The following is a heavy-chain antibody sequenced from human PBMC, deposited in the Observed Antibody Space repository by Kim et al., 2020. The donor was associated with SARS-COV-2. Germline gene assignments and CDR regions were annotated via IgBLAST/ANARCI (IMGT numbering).Heavy chain of an antibody. CDR3: ASGHAMGQMVRGGRWFDP. CDR1: GGSFSGYY. D-gene: IGHD3-10*01. J-gene: IGHJ5*02. Sequence: SETLSLTCAVYGGSFSGYYWSWIRQPPGKGLEWIGEINHSGSTNYNPSLKSRVTISVDTSKNQFSLKLSSVTAADTAVYYCASGHAMGQMVRGGRWFDPWGQGTLVTVSS. V-gene: IGHV4-34*01. CDR2: INHSGST.